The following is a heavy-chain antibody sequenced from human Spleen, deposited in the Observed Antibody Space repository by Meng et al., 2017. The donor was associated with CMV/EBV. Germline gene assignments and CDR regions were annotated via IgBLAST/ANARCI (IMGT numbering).Heavy chain of an antibody. CDR2: IHPHRGDT. CDR3: ARDNNWGPDY. Sequence: ASVKVSCKASGYNFTAHYFHWVRQAPGQGLEWMGWIHPHRGDTNYAQQFQGRVTLTRDTSINTGYMELTRLTSDDTAVYYCARDNNWGPDYWGQGTLVTVSS. CDR1: GYNFTAHY. J-gene: IGHJ4*02. D-gene: IGHD7-27*01. V-gene: IGHV1-2*02.